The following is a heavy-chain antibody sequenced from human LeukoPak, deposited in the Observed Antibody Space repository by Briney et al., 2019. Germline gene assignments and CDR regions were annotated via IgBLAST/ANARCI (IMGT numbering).Heavy chain of an antibody. D-gene: IGHD6-19*01. CDR3: ARAADWVIAVAHSNYFDN. CDR2: INHSGST. J-gene: IGHJ4*02. Sequence: PSETLSLTCAVYGGSFSGYYWSWLRQPPGKGLEWIGEINHSGSTNYNPSRKSRVTVSVDTSKNQFSLKLSSVIAADTAVYYCARAADWVIAVAHSNYFDNWGQGTLVTVSA. CDR1: GGSFSGYY. V-gene: IGHV4-34*01.